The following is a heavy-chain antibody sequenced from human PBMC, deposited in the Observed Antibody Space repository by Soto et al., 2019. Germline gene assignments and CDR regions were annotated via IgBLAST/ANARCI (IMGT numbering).Heavy chain of an antibody. CDR3: ARDRGPPRHIYYGMDV. Sequence: GGSLRLSCAASGFTFNNYAMHWVRQAPGKGLEWVAVISYDGSKEYCADSVRGRFTISRDNAKNSLYLQMNSLRAEDTAVYYCARDRGPPRHIYYGMDVWGQGTTVTVSS. J-gene: IGHJ6*02. D-gene: IGHD3-10*01. CDR1: GFTFNNYA. V-gene: IGHV3-30*04. CDR2: ISYDGSKE.